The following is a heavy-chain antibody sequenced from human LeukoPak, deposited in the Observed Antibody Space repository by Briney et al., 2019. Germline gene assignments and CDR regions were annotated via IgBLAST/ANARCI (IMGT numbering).Heavy chain of an antibody. CDR1: GFTFSTFG. D-gene: IGHD5-18*01. CDR2: ISNDGTYK. CDR3: AKHYSYAIWGDY. V-gene: IGHV3-30*18. J-gene: IGHJ4*02. Sequence: GGSLRLSCAASGFTFSTFGMHWVRQAPGKGLEWVAAISNDGTYKYYADSVKGRFTVSRDNSKNTLYLQMNSLRVEDTALYYCAKHYSYAIWGDYWGQGTLVTVSS.